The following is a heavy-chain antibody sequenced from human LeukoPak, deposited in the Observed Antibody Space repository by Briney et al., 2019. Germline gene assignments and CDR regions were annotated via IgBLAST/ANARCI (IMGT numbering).Heavy chain of an antibody. Sequence: PSEALSLTCTVSGGSISSYYWSWIRQPPGKGLEWMGYLYYRGSNNYNPSLKSRVTISVDTSKNQFSLKLSSVTAADTAVYYCARPSGYSGYDPNWYFDLWGRGTLVSVSS. CDR2: LYYRGSN. CDR3: ARPSGYSGYDPNWYFDL. CDR1: GGSISSYY. V-gene: IGHV4-59*08. D-gene: IGHD5-12*01. J-gene: IGHJ2*01.